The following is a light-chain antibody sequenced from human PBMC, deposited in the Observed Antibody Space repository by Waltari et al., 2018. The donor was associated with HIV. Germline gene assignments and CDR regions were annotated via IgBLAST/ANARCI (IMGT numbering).Light chain of an antibody. V-gene: IGKV1-33*01. CDR3: QRYDNLPQFT. Sequence: DIQMTQSPSSLSASVGDRVTITCQASQDISKYLNWYQQKPGKAPKLLIYDASNLETGVPSRFSGRGSGTDFTFTISSLQPEDIATYYCQRYDNLPQFTFGPGTKVDIK. CDR1: QDISKY. CDR2: DAS. J-gene: IGKJ3*01.